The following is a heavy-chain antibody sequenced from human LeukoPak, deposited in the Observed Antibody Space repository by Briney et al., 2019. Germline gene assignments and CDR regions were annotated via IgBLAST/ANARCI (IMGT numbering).Heavy chain of an antibody. J-gene: IGHJ5*01. V-gene: IGHV4-4*07. CDR1: GGSISSYY. D-gene: IGHD6-13*01. CDR2: IYTSGST. Sequence: SETLSLTCTVSGGSISSYYWSWIRQPAGKGLEWIGRIYTSGSTNYNPSLKSRVTMSVDTSKNQFSLKLRSVTAADTAVCYCPKDHYSSWFPCHLFDPWGQGTLVPVPS. CDR3: PKDHYSSWFPCHLFDP.